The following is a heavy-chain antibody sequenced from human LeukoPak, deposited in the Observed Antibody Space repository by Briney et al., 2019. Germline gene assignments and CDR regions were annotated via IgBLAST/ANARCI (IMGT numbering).Heavy chain of an antibody. CDR2: IYPGDYDT. J-gene: IGHJ3*02. Sequence: GESLKISCKGSGYRFTSYWIGWVRQMPGKGLEWMGIIYPGDYDTIYGPSFQGQVTISADKSTSTANLQWGSLKASDTAMYYCARSGGNYYSIWGQETMVTVSS. CDR3: ARSGGNYYSI. CDR1: GYRFTSYW. V-gene: IGHV5-51*01. D-gene: IGHD1-26*01.